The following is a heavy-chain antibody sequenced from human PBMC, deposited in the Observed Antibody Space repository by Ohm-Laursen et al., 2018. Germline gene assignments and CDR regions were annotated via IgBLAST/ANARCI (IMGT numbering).Heavy chain of an antibody. J-gene: IGHJ4*02. Sequence: GTLSLTCTVSGGSISSYYWSWIRQPPGKGLEWIGYIYYSGSTNYNPSLKSRVTISVDTSKNQFSLKLSSVTAADTAVYYCARGEAVAATRDWGQGTLVTVSS. CDR3: ARGEAVAATRD. D-gene: IGHD6-19*01. CDR2: IYYSGST. V-gene: IGHV4-59*01. CDR1: GGSISSYY.